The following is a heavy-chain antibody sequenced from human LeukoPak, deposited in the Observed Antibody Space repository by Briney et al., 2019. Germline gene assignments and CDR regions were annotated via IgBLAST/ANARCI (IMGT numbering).Heavy chain of an antibody. CDR2: ISSSSSTI. Sequence: PGGSLRLSCAASGFIFSSYSMSWVRQAPGKGLEWVSYISSSSSTIYYADSVKGRFTISRDNAKNSLYLQMNSLRSEDTAVYYCARDSASCWYTSARYYYMDVWGKGTTVTVSS. CDR1: GFIFSSYS. D-gene: IGHD6-13*01. CDR3: ARDSASCWYTSARYYYMDV. V-gene: IGHV3-48*01. J-gene: IGHJ6*03.